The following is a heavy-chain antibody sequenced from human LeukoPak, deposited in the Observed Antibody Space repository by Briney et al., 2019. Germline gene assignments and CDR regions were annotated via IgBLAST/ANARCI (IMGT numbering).Heavy chain of an antibody. CDR1: GGSISSSHYY. CDR3: ARGGYNWFDP. CDR2: NYTSENI. J-gene: IGHJ5*02. V-gene: IGHV4-61*02. Sequence: SETLSLTCTVSGGSISSSHYYWSWIRQPAGKGLEWIGRNYTSENINYNPSLKSRVIISVDTSKNQVSLKLSSVTAADTAVYYCARGGYNWFDPWGQGTLVTVSS. D-gene: IGHD3-16*01.